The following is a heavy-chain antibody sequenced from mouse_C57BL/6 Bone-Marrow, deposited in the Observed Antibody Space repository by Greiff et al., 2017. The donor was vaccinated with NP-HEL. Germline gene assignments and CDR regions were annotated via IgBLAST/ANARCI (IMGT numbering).Heavy chain of an antibody. Sequence: EVKLMESGGDLVKPGGSLKLSCAASGFTFSSYGMSWVRQTPDKRLEWVATISSGGSYTYYPDSAKGRFTISRDNAKNTLYLQMSSLKSEDTAMYYCARRGSTVVAPFDVWGTGTTVTVSS. J-gene: IGHJ1*03. CDR3: ARRGSTVVAPFDV. CDR2: ISSGGSYT. CDR1: GFTFSSYG. D-gene: IGHD1-1*01. V-gene: IGHV5-6*02.